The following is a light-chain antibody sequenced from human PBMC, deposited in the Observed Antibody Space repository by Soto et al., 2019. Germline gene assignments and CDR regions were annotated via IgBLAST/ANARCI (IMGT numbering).Light chain of an antibody. Sequence: QSVLTQPPSVSGAPGQRVTISCTGTSSNVGAGYDVHWYQQLPGAAPKLIIFGNSNRRSGVPEGFSASKSGTSASPAITGRQAEDEADYYCHASYYSFTASVFGGGTKVTVL. CDR3: HASYYSFTASV. CDR1: SSNVGAGYD. J-gene: IGLJ2*01. CDR2: GNS. V-gene: IGLV1-40*01.